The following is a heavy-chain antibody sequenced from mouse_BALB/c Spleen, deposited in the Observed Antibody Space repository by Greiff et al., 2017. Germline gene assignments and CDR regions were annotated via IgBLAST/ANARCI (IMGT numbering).Heavy chain of an antibody. V-gene: IGHV5-6*01. Sequence: EVMLVESGGDLVKPGGSLKLSCAASGFTFSSYGMSWVRQTPDKRLEWVATISSGGSYTYYPDSVKGRFTISRDNAKNTLYLQMSSLKSEDTAMYYCARQPDGLLFAYWGQGTLVTVAA. D-gene: IGHD2-3*01. CDR2: ISSGGSYT. J-gene: IGHJ3*01. CDR1: GFTFSSYG. CDR3: ARQPDGLLFAY.